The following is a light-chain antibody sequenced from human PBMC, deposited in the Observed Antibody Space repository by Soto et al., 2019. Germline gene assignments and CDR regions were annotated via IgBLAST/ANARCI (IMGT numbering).Light chain of an antibody. CDR2: EVN. J-gene: IGLJ2*01. V-gene: IGLV2-23*02. Sequence: QSALTQPASVSGSPGQSITISCTGTNGDVGSYDLVSWYQQYPGKAPKLIIYEVNKRPSGVSNRFSGAKSGNTASLIISGLQTEDEADYDCCSYAGGNTLIFGGGTKLTV. CDR1: NGDVGSYDL. CDR3: CSYAGGNTLI.